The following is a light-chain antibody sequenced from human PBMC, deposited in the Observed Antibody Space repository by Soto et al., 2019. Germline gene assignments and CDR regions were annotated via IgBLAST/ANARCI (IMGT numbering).Light chain of an antibody. CDR1: SSDVGAYKY. CDR3: TSYVGNDIWV. Sequence: QSALTQPPSASGSPGQSGTSSCTGTSSDVGAYKYVSWYQQYPGKAPKLMIYEVTKRPSGVPDRFSGSKSGNTASLTVSGLQAEDEADYYCTSYVGNDIWVFGGGTKVTVL. V-gene: IGLV2-8*01. J-gene: IGLJ3*02. CDR2: EVT.